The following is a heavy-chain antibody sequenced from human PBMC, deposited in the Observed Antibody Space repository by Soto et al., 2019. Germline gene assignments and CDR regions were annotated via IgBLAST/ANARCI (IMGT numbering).Heavy chain of an antibody. V-gene: IGHV4-34*01. CDR3: AREGIVATRYNWFDP. Sequence: SETLSLTCAFYGGSFSGYYWSWIRQPPGKGLEWIGEINHSGSTNYNPSLKSRVTISVDTSKNQFSLKLSSVTAADTAVYYCAREGIVATRYNWFDPWGQGTLVTVSS. CDR2: INHSGST. D-gene: IGHD5-12*01. J-gene: IGHJ5*02. CDR1: GGSFSGYY.